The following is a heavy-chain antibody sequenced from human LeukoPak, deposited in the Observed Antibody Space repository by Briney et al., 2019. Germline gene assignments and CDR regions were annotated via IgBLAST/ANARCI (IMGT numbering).Heavy chain of an antibody. D-gene: IGHD1-26*01. V-gene: IGHV3-23*01. CDR3: ARDANSGTYLPDY. Sequence: GGSLRLSCEPSGFTFSSYAMSWVRQAPGQGLEWVSVIGGSGGITNYADSVKGRFTISRDNSKNTLYLQMNSVKVEDTAIYYCARDANSGTYLPDYWGQGNLVIVSS. CDR1: GFTFSSYA. J-gene: IGHJ4*02. CDR2: IGGSGGIT.